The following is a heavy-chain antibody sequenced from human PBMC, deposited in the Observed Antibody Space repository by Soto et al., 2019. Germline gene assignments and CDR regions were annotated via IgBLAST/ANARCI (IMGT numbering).Heavy chain of an antibody. CDR2: INHSGST. CDR1: GGSFSGYY. D-gene: IGHD2-15*01. CDR3: ARSTPNTYYYYMDV. J-gene: IGHJ6*03. V-gene: IGHV4-34*01. Sequence: SETLSLTCAVYGGSFSGYYWSWIRQPPGKGLEWIGEINHSGSTNYNPSLKSRVTISVDTSKNQFSLKLSSVTAADTAVYYCARSTPNTYYYYMDVWGKGTTVTVSS.